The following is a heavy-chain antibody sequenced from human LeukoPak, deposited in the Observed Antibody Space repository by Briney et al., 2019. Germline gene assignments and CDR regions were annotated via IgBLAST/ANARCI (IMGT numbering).Heavy chain of an antibody. V-gene: IGHV3-23*01. CDR2: ISGSGGST. J-gene: IGHJ3*02. D-gene: IGHD6-13*01. CDR3: AKQGSSWSNAFDI. CDR1: GFTFSSYA. Sequence: GGSLSLSCAASGFTFSSYAMSWVRQAPGKGLGWVSAISGSGGSTYYADSVKGRFTISRDNSKNTLYLQMNSLRAEDTAVYYCAKQGSSWSNAFDIWGQGTMVTVSS.